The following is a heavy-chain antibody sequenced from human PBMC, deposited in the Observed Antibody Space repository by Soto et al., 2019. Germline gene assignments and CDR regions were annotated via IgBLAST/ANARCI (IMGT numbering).Heavy chain of an antibody. D-gene: IGHD6-19*01. CDR1: GYSTSSGYY. Sequence: SETLSLTCAVSGYSTSSGYYWGWIRQPPGKGLEWIGSIYHSGSTYYNPSLKSRVTISVDTSRNQFSLKLSSVTAADTAVYYCAREYSSGWRPYWFDPWGQGTLVTVSS. CDR3: AREYSSGWRPYWFDP. V-gene: IGHV4-38-2*02. J-gene: IGHJ5*02. CDR2: IYHSGST.